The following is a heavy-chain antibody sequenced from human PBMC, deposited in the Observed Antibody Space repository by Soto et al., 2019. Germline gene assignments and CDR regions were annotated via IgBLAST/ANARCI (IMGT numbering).Heavy chain of an antibody. D-gene: IGHD6-6*01. V-gene: IGHV3-7*01. CDR1: GFIFSSHW. J-gene: IGHJ3*02. CDR2: IKTDGSEI. Sequence: GESLKISCVASGFIFSSHWMSWVRQAPGKGPEWVANIKTDGSEISYVDSVKGQFTISRDNARNSLYLQMNSLRAEDTAVYYCATDSVGKLDDAFGIWGQGTVVTVSS. CDR3: ATDSVGKLDDAFGI.